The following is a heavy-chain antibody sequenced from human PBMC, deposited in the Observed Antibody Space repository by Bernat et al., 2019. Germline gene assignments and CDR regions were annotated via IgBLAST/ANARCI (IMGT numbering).Heavy chain of an antibody. D-gene: IGHD3-10*01. CDR3: ARDSPYMVQRVINF. J-gene: IGHJ4*02. CDR2: ISSSSSYI. CDR1: GFTFSSYS. V-gene: IGHV3-21*01. Sequence: EVQLVESGGGLVKPGGSLRLSCAASGFTFSSYSMNWVRQAPGKGLEWVSSISSSSSYIYYADSVKGRFTISRDNAKNSLYLQMNSLRAEDTAVYYCARDSPYMVQRVINFWGQGTLVTVSS.